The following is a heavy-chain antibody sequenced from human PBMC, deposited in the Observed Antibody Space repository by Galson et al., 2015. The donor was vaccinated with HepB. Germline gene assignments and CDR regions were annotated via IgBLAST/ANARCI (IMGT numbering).Heavy chain of an antibody. CDR3: ARGSKGLHLGELSKSDYYYYYYMDV. CDR2: MNPNGGNT. V-gene: IGHV1-8*01. J-gene: IGHJ6*03. D-gene: IGHD3-16*02. Sequence: SVKVSCKASGYTFTSYDINWVRQATGQGLEWMGWMNPNGGNTGYAQKFQGRVTMTRNTSISTAYMELSSLRSEDTAVYYCARGSKGLHLGELSKSDYYYYYYMDVWGKGTTVTVSS. CDR1: GYTFTSYD.